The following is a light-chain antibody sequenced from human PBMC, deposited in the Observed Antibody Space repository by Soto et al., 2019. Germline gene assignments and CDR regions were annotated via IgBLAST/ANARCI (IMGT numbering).Light chain of an antibody. CDR1: SSDVGGYNY. J-gene: IGLJ1*01. CDR3: SSFRSSSTLDV. V-gene: IGLV2-14*01. CDR2: DVS. Sequence: QSALTQPASVSGSPGQSITISCTGTSSDVGGYNYVSWYQQHPGKAPKRMIYDVSNRPSGVSNRFSGSKSGNTASLTISGLQAEDEADYYCSSFRSSSTLDVFGTGTKLTDL.